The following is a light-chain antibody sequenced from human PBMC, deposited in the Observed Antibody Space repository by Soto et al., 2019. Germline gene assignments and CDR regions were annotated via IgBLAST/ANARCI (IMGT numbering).Light chain of an antibody. CDR2: EAS. V-gene: IGKV1-5*03. Sequence: DIQITQSPSTLSASVGDRVTITCRASQSISSWLAWYQQKPGAAPKLLIYEASTLESGVPSRFSGSRSGTEFTLTVSSLQPDDFATYYCQQYNDSFPFTFGQGTKLEI. CDR3: QQYNDSFPFT. CDR1: QSISSW. J-gene: IGKJ2*01.